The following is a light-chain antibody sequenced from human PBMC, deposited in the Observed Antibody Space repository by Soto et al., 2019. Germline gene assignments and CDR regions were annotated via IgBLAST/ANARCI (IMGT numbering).Light chain of an antibody. CDR3: QESRSALWGT. J-gene: IGKJ1*01. Sequence: DIQMTQSPSSLSASVGDRVTITCQASQNIYNSLNWYQQKAGRAPAVLIYGASNLQGGVPLRFSGSGSGTDFTLTISGLQPEDSATYYCQESRSALWGTCGQGTKGDIK. CDR2: GAS. CDR1: QNIYNS. V-gene: IGKV1-39*01.